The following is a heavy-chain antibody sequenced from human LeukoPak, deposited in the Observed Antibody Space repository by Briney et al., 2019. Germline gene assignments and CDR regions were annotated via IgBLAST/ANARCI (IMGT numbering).Heavy chain of an antibody. CDR2: IYESGST. CDR1: GGSISSSNW. D-gene: IGHD1-26*01. J-gene: IGHJ4*02. Sequence: SETLSLTCAVSGGSISSSNWWSWVRQPPGKGLEWIGEIYESGSTDYNPSLKSRVTISVDKSKNQFSLKLSSVTAADTAVYYCARSGSYSGPYVYWGQGTVVTVSS. V-gene: IGHV4-4*02. CDR3: ARSGSYSGPYVY.